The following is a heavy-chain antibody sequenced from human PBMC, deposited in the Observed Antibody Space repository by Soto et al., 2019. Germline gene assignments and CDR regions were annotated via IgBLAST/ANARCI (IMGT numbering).Heavy chain of an antibody. D-gene: IGHD2-8*02. J-gene: IGHJ4*02. CDR3: ARDKITGLFDY. Sequence: PSETLSLTCAVYGGSFSGYYWTWIRQPPGTGLEWIGEINHSGSTNYNPSLKSRVPISVDTSKNQFSLKLTSVTAADTAVYYCARDKITGLFDYWGQGTLVTV. V-gene: IGHV4-34*01. CDR1: GGSFSGYY. CDR2: INHSGST.